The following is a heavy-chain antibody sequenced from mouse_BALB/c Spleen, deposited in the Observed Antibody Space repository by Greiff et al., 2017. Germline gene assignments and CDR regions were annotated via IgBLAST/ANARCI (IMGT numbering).Heavy chain of an antibody. CDR3: AASEGVSYGNYGYFDV. Sequence: QVQLQQSGAELVRPGVSVKISCKGSGYTFTDYAMHWVKQSHAKSLEWIGVISTYYGDASYNQKFKGKATMTVDKSSSTAYMELSRLTSEDSAIYYSAASEGVSYGNYGYFDVWGAGTTVTVSS. D-gene: IGHD2-10*02. CDR2: ISTYYGDA. J-gene: IGHJ1*01. CDR1: GYTFTDYA. V-gene: IGHV1S137*01.